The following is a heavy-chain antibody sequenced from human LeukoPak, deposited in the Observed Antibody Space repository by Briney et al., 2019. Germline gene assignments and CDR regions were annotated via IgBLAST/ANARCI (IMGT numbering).Heavy chain of an antibody. Sequence: GASVKVSCKASGYTFTSYDINWVRQATGQGLEWMGWMNPNSGNTGYAQTFQSRVTMTSNTSISTGHMEPTRLKSEDTAVYYCARGQINIVVVPAATDVDYYYYTDVWGKGTTVTVSS. V-gene: IGHV1-8*01. CDR1: GYTFTSYD. CDR2: MNPNSGNT. J-gene: IGHJ6*03. D-gene: IGHD2-2*01. CDR3: ARGQINIVVVPAATDVDYYYYTDV.